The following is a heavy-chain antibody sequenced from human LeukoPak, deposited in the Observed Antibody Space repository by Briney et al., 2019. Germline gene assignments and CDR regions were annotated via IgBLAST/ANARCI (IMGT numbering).Heavy chain of an antibody. CDR3: ARSEDSGSYFSFDY. Sequence: SETLSLTCSVGGDYINNGGHYWSWIRQPPGKALEYIGYISHRGSTYYNPSLKSRLTISVDGSRNQFSLKLRSVTAADTAVYYCARSEDSGSYFSFDYWGQGTLVTVSS. CDR2: ISHRGST. CDR1: GDYINNGGHY. D-gene: IGHD1-26*01. V-gene: IGHV4-30-2*01. J-gene: IGHJ4*02.